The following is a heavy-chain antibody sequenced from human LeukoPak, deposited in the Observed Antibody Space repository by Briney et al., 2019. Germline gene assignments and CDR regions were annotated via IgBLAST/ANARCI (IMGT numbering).Heavy chain of an antibody. V-gene: IGHV1-18*01. CDR2: ISGYNGDT. Sequence: ASVKVSCKASGYTFTSYGISWVRQAPGQGLEWMGWISGYNGDTNYAQKFQDRVTMTTDTSTSTAYMELRSLIFDDTAVYYCARDRHEYSSSWYSGAYWGQGTLVTVSS. CDR1: GYTFTSYG. D-gene: IGHD6-13*01. J-gene: IGHJ4*02. CDR3: ARDRHEYSSSWYSGAY.